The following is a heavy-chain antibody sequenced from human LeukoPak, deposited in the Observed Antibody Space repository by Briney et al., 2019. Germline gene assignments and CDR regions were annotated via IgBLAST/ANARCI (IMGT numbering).Heavy chain of an antibody. CDR3: ARDGGSHGAYPPR. J-gene: IGHJ4*02. CDR2: ISSGSSIM. D-gene: IGHD4-17*01. CDR1: GFTFGLYS. V-gene: IGHV3-48*02. Sequence: TGGSLRLSCVASGFTFGLYSMIGVRQAPGKGLVGVSYISSGSSIMYYAASVKGRFSISRDNAKNSLFLRMDSLRDDDTAVYYCARDGGSHGAYPPRWGQGTVVTVS.